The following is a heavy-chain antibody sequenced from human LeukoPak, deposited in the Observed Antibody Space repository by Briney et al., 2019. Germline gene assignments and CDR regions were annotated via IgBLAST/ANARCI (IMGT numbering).Heavy chain of an antibody. CDR3: ARRIPGGAFDI. CDR2: IYYSGST. CDR1: GGFISNSRDY. D-gene: IGHD2-21*01. J-gene: IGHJ3*02. V-gene: IGHV4-39*07. Sequence: PSETLSLTCTVSGGFISNSRDYWAWIRQPPGKGLEWIANIYYSGSTYYSPSLKSRVTMSVDTSKNQFSLKLSSVTAADTAVYYCARRIPGGAFDIWGQGTMVTVSS.